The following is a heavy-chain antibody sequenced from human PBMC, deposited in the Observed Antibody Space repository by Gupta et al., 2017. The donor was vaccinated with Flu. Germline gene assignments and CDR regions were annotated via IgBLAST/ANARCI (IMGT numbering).Heavy chain of an antibody. CDR3: VKEGPWVARLSIDS. J-gene: IGHJ4*02. CDR2: ISYDGSKK. V-gene: IGHV3-30*18. CDR1: GFTFNTYG. D-gene: IGHD2-15*01. Sequence: QVQLVESGGGAVQSGRSLRLSCAASGFTFNTYGMHWVRQAPGKGLEWVAFISYDGSKKYHADSVKGRFTISRDNSKKTLYLQMNSLRTGDTALYYCVKEGPWVARLSIDSWGQGTLVTVSS.